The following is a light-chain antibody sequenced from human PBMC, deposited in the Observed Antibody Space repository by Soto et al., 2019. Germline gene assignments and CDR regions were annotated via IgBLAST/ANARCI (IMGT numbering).Light chain of an antibody. CDR2: EVS. Sequence: QSALTQPASVSGSPGQSITISCTGTSRDVGNYNYVSWYQQDPGKAPKLIIYEVSNRPSGVSSRFSGSKSDNTASLTISGLQAEDEADYYCSSYTTTSTLYVFGTGTKVTVL. J-gene: IGLJ1*01. CDR1: SRDVGNYNY. CDR3: SSYTTTSTLYV. V-gene: IGLV2-14*01.